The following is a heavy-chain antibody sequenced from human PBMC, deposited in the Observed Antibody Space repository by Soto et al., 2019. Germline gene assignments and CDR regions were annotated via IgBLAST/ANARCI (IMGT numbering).Heavy chain of an antibody. CDR1: GYTFTSYY. V-gene: IGHV1-46*03. CDR3: ATFVEMATYVGAFDI. CDR2: INPSGGST. Sequence: QVQLVQSGAEVKKPGASVKVSCKASGYTFTSYYMHWVRQAPGQGLEWMGIINPSGGSTSYAQKFQGRVTMPRDTSTSTVYMELSSLRSEDTAVYYCATFVEMATYVGAFDIWGQGTMVTVSS. J-gene: IGHJ3*02. D-gene: IGHD5-12*01.